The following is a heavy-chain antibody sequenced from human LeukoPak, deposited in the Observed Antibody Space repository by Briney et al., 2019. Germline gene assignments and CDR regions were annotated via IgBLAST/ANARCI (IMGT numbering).Heavy chain of an antibody. CDR2: IYYSGST. CDR1: GGSISSYY. D-gene: IGHD6-6*01. V-gene: IGHV4-59*01. CDR3: ARQSIAALGWFDP. J-gene: IGHJ5*02. Sequence: KPSETLSLTCTVSGGSISSYYWSWIRQPPGKGLEWIGYIYYSGSTNYNPSLKSRVTISVDTSKNQFSLKLSSATAADTAVYYCARQSIAALGWFDPWGQGTLVTVSS.